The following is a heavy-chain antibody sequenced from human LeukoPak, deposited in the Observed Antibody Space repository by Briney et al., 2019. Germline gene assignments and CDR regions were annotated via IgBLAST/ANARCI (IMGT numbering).Heavy chain of an antibody. CDR1: GFTFTSFA. CDR2: ISGSGGST. V-gene: IGHV3-23*01. D-gene: IGHD5-24*01. J-gene: IGHJ4*02. Sequence: GGSLRLSCAASGFTFTSFAISWFPRPPGGGGEGVSAISGSGGSTYYADSVKGRFTISRDNSKNTLYLQMNSLRAEDTAVYYCAKLRDGYNFFYFDYWGQGTLVTVSS. CDR3: AKLRDGYNFFYFDY.